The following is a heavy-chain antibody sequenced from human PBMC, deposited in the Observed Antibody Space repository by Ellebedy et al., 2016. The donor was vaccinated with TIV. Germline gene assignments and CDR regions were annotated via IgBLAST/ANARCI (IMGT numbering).Heavy chain of an antibody. Sequence: GSLRLXXTVSGVSVTSYYWTWIRQPPGRALEWIGDISNDGNIFYNPSLKSRVTISLDTSNNQFSLKLSSVTAADSAVYYCVRDRNYFFDFWGQGARVTVSS. V-gene: IGHV4-59*02. CDR3: VRDRNYFFDF. CDR2: ISNDGNI. CDR1: GVSVTSYY. D-gene: IGHD1-7*01. J-gene: IGHJ4*02.